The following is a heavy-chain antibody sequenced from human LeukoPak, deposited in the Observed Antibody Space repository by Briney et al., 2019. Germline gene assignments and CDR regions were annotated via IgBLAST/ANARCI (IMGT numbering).Heavy chain of an antibody. Sequence: PGGSLRLSCPPSGSSSADYAMHWVRPVPERGMEWVSGISRNSGSIDYAYSVKGRFTISRDNGKDSLYLQRNSLRAEDTALYYCAKDEAPMVRGVIDDWGQGTLVTVSS. CDR1: GSSSADYA. CDR3: AKDEAPMVRGVIDD. CDR2: ISRNSGSI. V-gene: IGHV3-9*02. J-gene: IGHJ4*02. D-gene: IGHD3-10*01.